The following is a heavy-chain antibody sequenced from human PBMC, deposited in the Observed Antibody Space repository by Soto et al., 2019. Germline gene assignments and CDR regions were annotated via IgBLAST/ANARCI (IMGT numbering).Heavy chain of an antibody. J-gene: IGHJ6*02. V-gene: IGHV4-34*01. CDR2: INHSGST. D-gene: IGHD3-22*01. Sequence: PSETLSLTCAVYGGSFSGYYWSWIRQPPGKGLEWIGEINHSGSTNYNPSLKSRVTISVDTSKNQFSLKLSSVTAADTAMYYCARRLNYYDSSGYYNYYYGMDVWGQGTTVTVSS. CDR3: ARRLNYYDSSGYYNYYYGMDV. CDR1: GGSFSGYY.